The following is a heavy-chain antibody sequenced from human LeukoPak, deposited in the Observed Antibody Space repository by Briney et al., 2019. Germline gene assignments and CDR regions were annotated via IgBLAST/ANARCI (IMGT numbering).Heavy chain of an antibody. CDR3: ARVPGGTQSSI. CDR2: IIPIFGTA. Sequence: GASVKVSCKASGGTFSSYAISWVRQAPGQGLEWMGGIIPIFGTANYAQKFQSRVTITADESTSTAYMELSSLRSEDTAVYYCARVPGGTQSSIWGQGTMVTVSS. V-gene: IGHV1-69*13. CDR1: GGTFSSYA. D-gene: IGHD6-13*01. J-gene: IGHJ3*02.